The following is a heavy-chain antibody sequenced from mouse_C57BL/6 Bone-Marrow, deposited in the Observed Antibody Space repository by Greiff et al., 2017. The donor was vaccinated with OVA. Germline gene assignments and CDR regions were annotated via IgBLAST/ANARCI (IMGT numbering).Heavy chain of an antibody. D-gene: IGHD1-1*01. V-gene: IGHV4-1*02. CDR2: INPDSSTI. CDR1: GVDFSRYW. Sequence: ATGGVDFSRYWMSWVRQAPGKGLEWIGEINPDSSTINYTPFLKDKFIISRDNAKNTLYLQMSTVRSEDTALYYCARQGYYGSSLFAYWGQGTLVTVSA. J-gene: IGHJ3*01. CDR3: ARQGYYGSSLFAY.